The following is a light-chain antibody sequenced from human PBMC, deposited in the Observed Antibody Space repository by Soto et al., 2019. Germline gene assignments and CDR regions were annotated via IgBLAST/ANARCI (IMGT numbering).Light chain of an antibody. CDR3: AAWDDSLNGYV. CDR1: SSNIGSNS. CDR2: SND. V-gene: IGLV1-44*01. J-gene: IGLJ1*01. Sequence: QSVLTQPPSASGTPRQRVTISCSGSSSNIGSNSVNWYQQLPGTAPKLLIYSNDRRPSGVPDRFSGSKSGTSASLAISGLQSEDEADYYCAAWDDSLNGYVFGTGTKVPVL.